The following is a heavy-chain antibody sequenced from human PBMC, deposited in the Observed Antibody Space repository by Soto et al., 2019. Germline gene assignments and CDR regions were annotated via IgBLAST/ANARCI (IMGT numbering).Heavy chain of an antibody. CDR1: GGSISSSNW. V-gene: IGHV4-4*02. Sequence: QVQLQESGPGLVKPSGTLSLTCAVSGGSISSSNWWSWVRQPPGKGLEWIGEIYHSGSTNYNPSPTSRVTLSVDKSTIHFSLNLISVSAAYTAVYYCAIVAVAVTIVYYWCHGTLVTVSS. CDR3: AIVAVAVTIVYY. CDR2: IYHSGST. J-gene: IGHJ4*01. D-gene: IGHD6-19*01.